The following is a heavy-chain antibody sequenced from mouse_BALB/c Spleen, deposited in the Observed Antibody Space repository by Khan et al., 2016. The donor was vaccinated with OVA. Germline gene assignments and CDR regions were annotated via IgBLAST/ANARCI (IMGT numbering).Heavy chain of an antibody. D-gene: IGHD2-12*01. CDR3: ARSTYRYAFVY. CDR2: IIYTGYT. J-gene: IGHJ3*01. V-gene: IGHV3-8*02. CDR1: GDSITSGY. Sequence: EVQLQESGPSLVKPSQTLSLTCSVTGDSITSGYWNWIRKFPGNKLEYMGYIIYTGYTYCNPSLQRRISITRHTSKNQYYLQLNSVTDEDTATYYCARSTYRYAFVYWGQGTLVTVSA.